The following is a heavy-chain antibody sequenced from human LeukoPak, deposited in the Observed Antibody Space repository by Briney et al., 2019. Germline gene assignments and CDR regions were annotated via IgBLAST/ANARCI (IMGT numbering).Heavy chain of an antibody. CDR3: ARDIGIETLHFDY. V-gene: IGHV3-21*01. J-gene: IGHJ4*02. CDR2: ISSSSSYI. CDR1: GFTFSSYS. D-gene: IGHD1-26*01. Sequence: GGSLRLSCAASGFTFSSYSMNWVRQAPGKGLEWVASISSSSSYIYYADSVKGRFTISRDNAKNSLYLQMNSLRAEDTAVYYCARDIGIETLHFDYWGQGTLVTVSS.